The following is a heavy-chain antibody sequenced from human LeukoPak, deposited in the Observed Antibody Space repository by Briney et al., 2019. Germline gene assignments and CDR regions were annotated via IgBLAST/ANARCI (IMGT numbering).Heavy chain of an antibody. CDR2: IYYSGST. CDR3: ARGYQLLWRGFDY. V-gene: IGHV4-31*03. D-gene: IGHD2-2*01. CDR1: GGSISSGGYY. Sequence: PSQTLPLTCTVSGGSISSGGYYWSWIRQHPGKGLEWIGYIYYSGSTYYNPSLKSRVTISVDTSKNQFSLKLSSVTAADTAVYYCARGYQLLWRGFDYWGQGTLVTVSS. J-gene: IGHJ4*02.